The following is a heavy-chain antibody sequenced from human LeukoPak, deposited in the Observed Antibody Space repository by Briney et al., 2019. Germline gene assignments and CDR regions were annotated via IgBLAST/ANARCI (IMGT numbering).Heavy chain of an antibody. D-gene: IGHD5-24*01. CDR3: ARVRDGYNRNWAY. Sequence: SETLSLTCTVSGGSISSSIYYWGWFRQPPGKGLEWIGSIYYNVSTYYNSSLKSRVTISVDTSKNPLSLKLSSVTAADTAVYYCARVRDGYNRNWAYWGQGTLVTVSS. J-gene: IGHJ4*02. V-gene: IGHV4-39*02. CDR1: GGSISSSIYY. CDR2: IYYNVST.